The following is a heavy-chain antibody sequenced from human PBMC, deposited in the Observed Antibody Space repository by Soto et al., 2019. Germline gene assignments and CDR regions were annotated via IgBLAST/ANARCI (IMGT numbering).Heavy chain of an antibody. D-gene: IGHD3-10*01. CDR1: GFTFSSYA. CDR2: IPYDGSNK. Sequence: QVQLVESGGGVVQPGRSLRLSCAASGFTFSSYAMHWVRQAPGKGLEWVAVIPYDGSNKYYADSVRGRFTISRDNSKNTLYLQRNRLGAEDTAVYYCASYGGDYWGQGTLVTVSS. J-gene: IGHJ4*02. CDR3: ASYGGDY. V-gene: IGHV3-30-3*01.